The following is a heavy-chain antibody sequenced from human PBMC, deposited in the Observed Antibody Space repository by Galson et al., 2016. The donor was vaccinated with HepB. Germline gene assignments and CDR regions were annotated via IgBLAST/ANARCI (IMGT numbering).Heavy chain of an antibody. D-gene: IGHD6-19*01. J-gene: IGHJ4*02. CDR3: ARKGFYRSGWYVMGHFDY. CDR2: ISANSGNT. Sequence: SVKVSCKASGYRFFTYGISWVRQAPGQGLEWLGWISANSGNTIYAQKFQDRVTMTRDTSASTVYMDLRSLRSDDTAVYYCARKGFYRSGWYVMGHFDYWGQGTLVTVSS. V-gene: IGHV1-18*04. CDR1: GYRFFTYG.